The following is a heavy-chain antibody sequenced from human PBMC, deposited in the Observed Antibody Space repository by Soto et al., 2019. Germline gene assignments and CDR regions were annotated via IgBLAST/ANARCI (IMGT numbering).Heavy chain of an antibody. CDR2: INPNSGGT. J-gene: IGHJ4*02. CDR3: ARDSGLAAAVDY. CDR1: GYTFTGYY. Sequence: QVQLVQSGAEVKKPGASVKVSFKASGYTFTGYYVHWVRQAPGQGLECMGWINPNSGGTNYAQKFQGWVTMTRDTSVSTAYMELSRLRSDDTAVYYCARDSGLAAAVDYWGQGTLVTVSS. D-gene: IGHD6-13*01. V-gene: IGHV1-2*04.